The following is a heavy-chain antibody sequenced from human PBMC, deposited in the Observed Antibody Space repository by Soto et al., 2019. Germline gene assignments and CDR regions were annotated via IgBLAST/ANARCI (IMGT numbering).Heavy chain of an antibody. Sequence: QVQLQESGPGLVKPSETLSLTCTVSGGSISSYYWSWIRQPPGKGLEWIGYIYYSGSTNYNHSLKSRVTISVDTSKNQFSLKLSYVTAAGTAVYYCARDAHRYYGSGSYYPPPTGFYPWGQGTLVTVSS. J-gene: IGHJ5*02. V-gene: IGHV4-59*01. CDR3: ARDAHRYYGSGSYYPPPTGFYP. CDR1: GGSISSYY. CDR2: IYYSGST. D-gene: IGHD3-10*01.